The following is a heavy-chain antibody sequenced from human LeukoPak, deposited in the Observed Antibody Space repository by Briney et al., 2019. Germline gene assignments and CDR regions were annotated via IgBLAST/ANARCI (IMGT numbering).Heavy chain of an antibody. CDR1: GFTFSGYS. CDR2: FGTRSTSI. CDR3: AREVSEGFDF. Sequence: GGSLRLSRAASGFTFSGYSMNWIRQAPGKGLEWVSSFGTRSTSIYHAGSVKGRFAISRDNAKNSLYLQMNSLRAEDTALYYCAREVSEGFDFWGQGTLVTVSS. V-gene: IGHV3-21*01. J-gene: IGHJ4*02. D-gene: IGHD3-22*01.